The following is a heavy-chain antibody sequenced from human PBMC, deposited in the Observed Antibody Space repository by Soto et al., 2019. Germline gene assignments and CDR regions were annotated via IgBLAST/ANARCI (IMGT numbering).Heavy chain of an antibody. J-gene: IGHJ4*02. V-gene: IGHV3-23*01. CDR2: ISGSGGST. Sequence: GGSLRLSCAASGFTFSSYAMSWVRQAPGKGLEWVSAISGSGGSTYYGDSVKGRFTISRDNSKNTLYLQMNSLRAEDTAVYYCAKDAAEQQLVRPFDYWGQGTLVTVSS. D-gene: IGHD6-13*01. CDR3: AKDAAEQQLVRPFDY. CDR1: GFTFSSYA.